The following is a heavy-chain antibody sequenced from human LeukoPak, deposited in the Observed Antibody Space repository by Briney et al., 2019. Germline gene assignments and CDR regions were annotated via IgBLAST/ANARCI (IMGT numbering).Heavy chain of an antibody. V-gene: IGHV1-2*02. J-gene: IGHJ4*02. CDR2: INPKSGGT. CDR1: GYTFTGYY. D-gene: IGHD2-2*01. CDR3: ARGGEVCSSSSCYRGHDY. Sequence: ASVKVSCKASGYTFTGYYMHWARQAPGQGLEWMGWINPKSGGTTYEQKFQGRVTMTRDTSTSTACMELSRLRSDDTAVYYCARGGEVCSSSSCYRGHDYWGQGTLVTVSS.